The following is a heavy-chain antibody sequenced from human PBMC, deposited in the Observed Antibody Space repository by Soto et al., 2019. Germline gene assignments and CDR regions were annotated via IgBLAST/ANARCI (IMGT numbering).Heavy chain of an antibody. CDR3: AKVCSADGYGCFDY. J-gene: IGHJ4*02. CDR2: ISGSGGTT. CDR1: GFTFSSYA. D-gene: IGHD2-15*01. Sequence: EVPLLESGGGLVQPGGSLRLSCAASGFTFSSYAMGWVRQAPGKGLDWVSSISGSGGTTKYADSVKGRFTISRHNSKNTLYLQMNSLRAEDTAVYYCAKVCSADGYGCFDYWGQGSLVTVS. V-gene: IGHV3-23*01.